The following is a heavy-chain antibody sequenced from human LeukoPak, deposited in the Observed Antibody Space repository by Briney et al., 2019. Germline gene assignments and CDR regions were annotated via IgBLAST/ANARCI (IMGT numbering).Heavy chain of an antibody. CDR2: IKEDGSEK. CDR1: GFTFSSYW. J-gene: IGHJ4*02. D-gene: IGHD6-19*01. V-gene: IGHV3-7*05. Sequence: GGSLRLSCAASGFTFSSYWMSWVRQAPGKGLEWVGIIKEDGSEKYYVDSVKGRFTISRDNAKSSLHLKVNSLRAEDTAVYYCASHSRGWYFFDYWGQGTLVTVSS. CDR3: ASHSRGWYFFDY.